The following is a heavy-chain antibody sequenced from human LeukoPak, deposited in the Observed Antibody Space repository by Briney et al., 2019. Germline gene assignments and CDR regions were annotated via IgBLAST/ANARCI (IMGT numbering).Heavy chain of an antibody. CDR1: GGTFSSYA. CDR2: IIPIFGTA. V-gene: IGHV1-69*13. D-gene: IGHD4-17*01. Sequence: ASVKVSCKASGGTFSSYAISWVRQAPGQGLEWVGGIIPIFGTANYAQKFQGRVTITADESTSTAYMELSSLRSEDTAVYYCARGHSDDYGDYGPHIDYWGQGTLVTVSS. J-gene: IGHJ4*02. CDR3: ARGHSDDYGDYGPHIDY.